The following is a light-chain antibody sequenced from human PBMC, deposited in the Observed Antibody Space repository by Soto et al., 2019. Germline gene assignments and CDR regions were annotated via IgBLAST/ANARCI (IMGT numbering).Light chain of an antibody. CDR3: QQYNNWPIT. CDR2: GAS. V-gene: IGKV3D-15*01. J-gene: IGKJ5*01. Sequence: EVVLTQSPGTLSLSPGERATLSCRASQSVSNNYLAWYQQKPGQAPRLLIYGASNRATGIPDRFSGSGSQTQFTLSISSLQSEDFAFYYCQQYNNWPITFGQGTRLEIK. CDR1: QSVSNN.